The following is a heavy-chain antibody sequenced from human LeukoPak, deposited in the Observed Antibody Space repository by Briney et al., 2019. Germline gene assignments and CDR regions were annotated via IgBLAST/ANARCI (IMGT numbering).Heavy chain of an antibody. CDR2: IIPILGIA. V-gene: IGHV1-69*04. CDR1: GGTFSSYA. D-gene: IGHD2-2*01. CDR3: AGYCSSTSCHNWFDP. Sequence: SVKVSCKASGGTFSSYAISWVRQAPGQGPEWMGRIIPILGIANYAQKFQGRVTITADKSTSTAYMELSSLRSEDTAVYYCAGYCSSTSCHNWFDPWGQGTLVTVSS. J-gene: IGHJ5*02.